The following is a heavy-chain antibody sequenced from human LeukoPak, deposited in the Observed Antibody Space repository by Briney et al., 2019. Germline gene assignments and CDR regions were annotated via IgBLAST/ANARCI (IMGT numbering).Heavy chain of an antibody. CDR2: ISGSGGST. CDR1: GFTFSSYA. D-gene: IGHD3-10*01. Sequence: GGSLRLSCAASGFTFSSYAMSWVRQAPGKGLEWVSTISGSGGSTYYADSVKGRFIISRDNSKNTLYLQMNSLRAEDTAVYYCAKDPKYPYYYGSGSYIPFDYWGQGTLVTISS. J-gene: IGHJ4*02. V-gene: IGHV3-23*01. CDR3: AKDPKYPYYYGSGSYIPFDY.